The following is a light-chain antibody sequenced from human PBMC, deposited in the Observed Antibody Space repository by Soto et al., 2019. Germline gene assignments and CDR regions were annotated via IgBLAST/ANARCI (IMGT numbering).Light chain of an antibody. CDR3: ASYTIKTTYV. V-gene: IGLV2-14*01. CDR1: NVDVGGYNY. CDR2: EVS. Sequence: QSALTQPASVSGSPGQSITISCTGTNVDVGGYNYVSWYQHHPGKAPRLLIFEVSNRPSGVSNRFSGSKSGNTASLTISGLQSEDEADYYCASYTIKTTYVFGSGTKVPS. J-gene: IGLJ1*01.